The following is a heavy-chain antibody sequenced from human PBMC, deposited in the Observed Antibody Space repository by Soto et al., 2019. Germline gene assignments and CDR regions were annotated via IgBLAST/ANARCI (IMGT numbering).Heavy chain of an antibody. CDR2: IARDGETT. D-gene: IGHD1-1*01. CDR1: GFSCSDYE. Sequence: GVSLRLSCEASGFSCSDYEMNWVRQFPGEGLEWVAYIARDGETTFYADSVEGRFVVSRDNAKNSLFLQMDRLTGDDTAVYFCERDTPPAELDYWGQGSLVTASS. J-gene: IGHJ4*02. V-gene: IGHV3-48*03. CDR3: ERDTPPAELDY.